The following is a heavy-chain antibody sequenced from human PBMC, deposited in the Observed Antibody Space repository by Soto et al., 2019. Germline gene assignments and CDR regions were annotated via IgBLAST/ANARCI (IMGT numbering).Heavy chain of an antibody. CDR2: INHSGST. Sequence: SETLSLTCAVYGGSFSGYYWSWIRQPPGKGLEWIGEINHSGSTNYNPSLKSRVTISVDTSKNQFSLKLSALTAADTAVYYCARIAGIVGATDAFDIWGQGTMVTVSS. D-gene: IGHD1-26*01. CDR3: ARIAGIVGATDAFDI. CDR1: GGSFSGYY. J-gene: IGHJ3*02. V-gene: IGHV4-34*01.